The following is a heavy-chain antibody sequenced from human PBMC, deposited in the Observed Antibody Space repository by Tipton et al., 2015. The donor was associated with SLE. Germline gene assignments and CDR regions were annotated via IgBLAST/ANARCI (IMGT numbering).Heavy chain of an antibody. CDR1: GFTFSSYG. V-gene: IGHV3-30*19. CDR2: IWYDGSNK. CDR3: ARDLSEWLAYYFDY. Sequence: SLRLSCAASGFTFSSYGMHWVRRAPGKGLEWVAVIWYDGSNKYYADSVKGRFTISRDNSKNTLYLQMNSLRAEDTAVYYCARDLSEWLAYYFDYWGQGTLVTVSS. D-gene: IGHD6-19*01. J-gene: IGHJ4*02.